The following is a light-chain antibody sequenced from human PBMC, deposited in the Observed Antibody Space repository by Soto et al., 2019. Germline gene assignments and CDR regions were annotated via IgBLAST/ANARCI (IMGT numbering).Light chain of an antibody. Sequence: QSVLTQPPSASGSPGQSVTISCTGTSSDVGGYNYVSWYQQHPGKAPKLMIYEVSKRPSGVPDRFSGSKSGNTSSLTVSGLQAEDEADYYCISYAGSNNRGVFGGGTKLTVL. CDR1: SSDVGGYNY. CDR2: EVS. V-gene: IGLV2-8*01. CDR3: ISYAGSNNRGV. J-gene: IGLJ2*01.